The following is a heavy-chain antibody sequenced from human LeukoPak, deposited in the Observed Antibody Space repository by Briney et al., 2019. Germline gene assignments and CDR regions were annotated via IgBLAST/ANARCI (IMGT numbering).Heavy chain of an antibody. CDR2: IYYSGST. CDR3: ARASRYSYGQTAAYYYYYGMDV. V-gene: IGHV4-59*01. Sequence: SETLSLTCTVSGGSISSYYWSWIRQPPGKGLEWIGYIYYSGSTNYNPSLKSRVTISVDTSKNQFSLKLSSVTAADTAVYYCARASRYSYGQTAAYYYYYGMDVWGQGTTVTVSS. D-gene: IGHD5-18*01. J-gene: IGHJ6*02. CDR1: GGSISSYY.